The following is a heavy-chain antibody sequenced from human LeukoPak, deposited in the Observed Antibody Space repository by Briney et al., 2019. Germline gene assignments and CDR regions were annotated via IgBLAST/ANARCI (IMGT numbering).Heavy chain of an antibody. CDR1: GDSISSGDYY. J-gene: IGHJ4*02. CDR3: ARVRYFDWLSFDY. CDR2: IYYSGST. V-gene: IGHV4-30-4*01. D-gene: IGHD3-9*01. Sequence: SQTLSLTCTVSGDSISSGDYYWSWIRQPPGKGLEWIGYIYYSGSTYYNPSLKSRVTISVDTSKNQFSLKLSSVTAADTAVYYCARVRYFDWLSFDYWGQGTLVTVSS.